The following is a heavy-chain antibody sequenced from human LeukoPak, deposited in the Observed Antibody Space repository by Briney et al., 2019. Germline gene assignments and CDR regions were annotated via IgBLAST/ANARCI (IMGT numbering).Heavy chain of an antibody. J-gene: IGHJ4*02. CDR1: GGTFSSYA. CDR2: IIPIFGTA. D-gene: IGHD5-12*01. V-gene: IGHV1-69*13. Sequence: SVKVSCKASGGTFSSYAISWVRQAPGQGLEWMGGIIPIFGTANYAQKFQGRVTITADESTSTAYMELSSLRSEDTAVYYCARSRVTDIVVTFPYAADYWGQGTLVTVSS. CDR3: ARSRVTDIVVTFPYAADY.